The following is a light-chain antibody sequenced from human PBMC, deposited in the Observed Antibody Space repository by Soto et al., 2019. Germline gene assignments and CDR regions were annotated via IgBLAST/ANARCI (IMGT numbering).Light chain of an antibody. CDR2: EAS. CDR1: HNLDKW. Sequence: DVQMTQSPSTLSASVGDRVTITCRASHNLDKWLAWYQQKPGKAPKLLIYEASSLQSGVPSRFSGSGSGTEFTLTITSLQPDDFATYYCQQYNTFLTFGGGTKVEIK. CDR3: QQYNTFLT. J-gene: IGKJ4*01. V-gene: IGKV1-5*03.